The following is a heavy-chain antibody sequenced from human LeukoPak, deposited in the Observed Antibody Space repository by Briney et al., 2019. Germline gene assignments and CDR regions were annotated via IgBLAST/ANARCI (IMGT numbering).Heavy chain of an antibody. D-gene: IGHD3-3*01. J-gene: IGHJ4*02. CDR2: IVVGSGNT. CDR1: GFTFTSSA. Sequence: GASVKVSCKASGFTFTSSAVQWVRQARGLRLEWKGWIVVGSGNTNYAQKFQERVTITRDMSTSTAYMELSSLRSEDTAVYYCAATPPNYDFWSGGFDYWGQGTLVTVSS. V-gene: IGHV1-58*01. CDR3: AATPPNYDFWSGGFDY.